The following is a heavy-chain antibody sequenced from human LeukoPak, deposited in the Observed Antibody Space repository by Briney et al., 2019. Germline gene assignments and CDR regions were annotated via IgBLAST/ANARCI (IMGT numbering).Heavy chain of an antibody. CDR1: GGTFSSYA. CDR2: IIPIFGTA. CDR3: ARNGQWRGYYYYYYMDV. J-gene: IGHJ6*03. Sequence: SVKVSCKASGGTFSSYAISWVRQAPGQGLEWMGGIIPIFGTANYAQKFQGRVTITADKSTSTAYMELGSLRSEDTAVYYCARNGQWRGYYYYYYMDVWGKGTTVTVSS. D-gene: IGHD6-19*01. V-gene: IGHV1-69*06.